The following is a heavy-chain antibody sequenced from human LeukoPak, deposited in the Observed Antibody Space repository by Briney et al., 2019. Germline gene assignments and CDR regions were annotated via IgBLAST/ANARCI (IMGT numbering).Heavy chain of an antibody. J-gene: IGHJ3*02. CDR3: ATDIVVVPAPTHDVDAFDI. D-gene: IGHD2-2*01. CDR1: GYTFTRYY. CDR2: INPSGGST. V-gene: IGHV1-46*01. Sequence: ASVKVSCKASGYTFTRYYMHWVRQAPGQGLEWMGIINPSGGSTSYGQKFQGRVTMTRDASTSTVYMELSSLRSEDTAVYYCATDIVVVPAPTHDVDAFDIWGQGTMVTVSS.